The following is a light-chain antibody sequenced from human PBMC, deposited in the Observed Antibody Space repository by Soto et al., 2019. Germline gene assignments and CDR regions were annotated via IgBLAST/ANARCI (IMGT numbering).Light chain of an antibody. CDR3: MQATQSYT. Sequence: DIVLTQTRLSSPVTLGQPASISCRSSQSLVHIDGNTYFNWLQQRPGQPPRLLIYKISNRFPGVPDRFSGSGGGKDFTLKISRVEAEDVGVYYCMQATQSYTFGQGTRLEIK. V-gene: IGKV2-24*01. J-gene: IGKJ2*01. CDR2: KIS. CDR1: QSLVHIDGNTY.